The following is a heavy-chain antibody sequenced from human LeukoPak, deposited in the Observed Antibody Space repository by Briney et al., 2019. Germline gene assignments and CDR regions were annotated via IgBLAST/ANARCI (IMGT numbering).Heavy chain of an antibody. CDR3: AREHDSAYDY. CDR1: GFAFRDHY. Sequence: GGSLRLSCAASGFAFRDHYMSWIRQAPGKGLEWVSYISNGGRSINYSDSVKGRFTIPRDNAKSSLYLQMNNLRAGDMAMYYCAREHDSAYDYWGQGILVTVSS. D-gene: IGHD5-12*01. CDR2: ISNGGRSI. J-gene: IGHJ4*02. V-gene: IGHV3-11*01.